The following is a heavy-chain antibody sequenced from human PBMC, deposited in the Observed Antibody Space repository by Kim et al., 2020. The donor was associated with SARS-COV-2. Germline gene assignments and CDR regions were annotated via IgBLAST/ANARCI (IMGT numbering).Heavy chain of an antibody. D-gene: IGHD2-2*01. CDR3: ARMYDYAPC. Sequence: SGNTNYSPALKSRVAMSLETSRNQFSLKLRSVTAADTAVYYCARMYDYAPCWGQGALVTVSS. V-gene: IGHV4-4*07. J-gene: IGHJ4*02. CDR2: SGNT.